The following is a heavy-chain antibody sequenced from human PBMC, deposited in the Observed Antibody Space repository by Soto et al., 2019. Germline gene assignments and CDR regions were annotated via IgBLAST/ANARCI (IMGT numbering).Heavy chain of an antibody. J-gene: IGHJ4*02. V-gene: IGHV1-69*13. CDR2: IIPIFGTA. D-gene: IGHD1-1*01. CDR1: GGTFSGYA. Sequence: GSSVKVTCNASGGTFSGYASSWVRQAPGQGLEWMGGIIPIFGTANYAQKFQGRVTITADESTSTAYMELSSLRSEDTAVYYFAREVLDGSEYWRQGTLDAVSS. CDR3: AREVLDGSEY.